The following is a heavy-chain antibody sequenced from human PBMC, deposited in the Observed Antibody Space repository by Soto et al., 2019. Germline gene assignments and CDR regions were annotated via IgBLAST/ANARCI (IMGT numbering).Heavy chain of an antibody. Sequence: QVHLQQWGAGLLKPSETLSLTCAVYGESFIGYYRNWVRQPPGKGLEWIGEINHRGSTNYNPSLKSRVTISIDTSKNQFSLKLSSVTAADTSVYYCARTDIVTTNWFDPWGQGTLVTVSS. CDR3: ARTDIVTTNWFDP. V-gene: IGHV4-34*02. CDR2: INHRGST. D-gene: IGHD5-12*01. CDR1: GESFIGYY. J-gene: IGHJ5*02.